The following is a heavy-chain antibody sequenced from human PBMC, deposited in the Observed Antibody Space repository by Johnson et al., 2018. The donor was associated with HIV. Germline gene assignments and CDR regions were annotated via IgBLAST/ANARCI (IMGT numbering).Heavy chain of an antibody. V-gene: IGHV3-30*03. CDR3: ARELIVGATNAFEI. D-gene: IGHD1-26*01. CDR1: GFTVSSDY. CDR2: ISYDGNNK. J-gene: IGHJ3*02. Sequence: QVQLVESGGGLVQPGGSLRLSCAASGFTVSSDYMNWVRQAPGKGLEWVAVISYDGNNKYYVDSVKGRFTISRDNSKNTLYLQMNSLRAEDTALYYCARELIVGATNAFEIWGQGTMVTVSS.